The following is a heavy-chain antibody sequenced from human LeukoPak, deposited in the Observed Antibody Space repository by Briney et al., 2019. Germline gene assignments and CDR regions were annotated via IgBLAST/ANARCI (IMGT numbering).Heavy chain of an antibody. CDR2: ISYDGSNK. J-gene: IGHJ4*02. Sequence: PGGSLRLSCAASGFTFSSYGMRWVRQAPGKGLEWVAVISYDGSNKYYADSVKGRFTISRDNSKNTLYLQMNSLRAEDTAVYYCATGGSSIDYWGQGTLVTVSS. CDR3: ATGGSSIDY. V-gene: IGHV3-30*03. D-gene: IGHD1-26*01. CDR1: GFTFSSYG.